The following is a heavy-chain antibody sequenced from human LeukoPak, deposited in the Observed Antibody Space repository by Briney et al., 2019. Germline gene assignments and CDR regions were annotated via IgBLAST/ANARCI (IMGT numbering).Heavy chain of an antibody. J-gene: IGHJ4*02. CDR2: IYYSGST. Sequence: ASETLSLTCTVSGGSISSGDYYWRWIRQPPGKGLEWIGYIYYSGSTYYNPSLKSRVTISVDTSKNQFSLKLSSVTASDTAVYYYARHRTKPIAAAGTPRDYWGQGTLVTVSS. D-gene: IGHD6-13*01. CDR1: GGSISSGDYY. V-gene: IGHV4-30-4*08. CDR3: ARHRTKPIAAAGTPRDY.